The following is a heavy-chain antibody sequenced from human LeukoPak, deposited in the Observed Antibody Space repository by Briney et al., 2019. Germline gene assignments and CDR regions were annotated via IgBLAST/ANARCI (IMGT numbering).Heavy chain of an antibody. CDR3: ARSRIFGVANWFDP. CDR1: GYIFTTYY. J-gene: IGHJ5*02. D-gene: IGHD3-3*01. Sequence: ASVKVSCKASGYIFTTYYIHWVRQAPGQGLEWMGIINPSGGTTSYAQKFQGRVTMTRDTSTSTVYMELSSLRSEDTAVYYCARSRIFGVANWFDPWGQGTLVTVSS. CDR2: INPSGGTT. V-gene: IGHV1-46*01.